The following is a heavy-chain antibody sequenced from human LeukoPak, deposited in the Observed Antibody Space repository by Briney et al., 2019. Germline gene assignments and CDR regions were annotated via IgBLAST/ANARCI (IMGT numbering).Heavy chain of an antibody. CDR1: GFTFRDHW. Sequence: GGPLRLSCAASGFTFRDHWKSWVREAPGKGLEWLVPMNEDGSGTYYVDSVTGRFTLSSDNTKNTLFLQMNSLRAEDTAVYCCAGGDLRDWGQGAQVTVSS. V-gene: IGHV3-7*01. CDR3: AGGDLRD. CDR2: MNEDGSGT. J-gene: IGHJ1*01.